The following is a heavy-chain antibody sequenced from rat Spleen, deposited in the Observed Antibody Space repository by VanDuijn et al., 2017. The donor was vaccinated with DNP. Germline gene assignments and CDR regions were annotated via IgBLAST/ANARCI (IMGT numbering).Heavy chain of an antibody. Sequence: EVQLVESGGGLVQPGRSMKLSCAASGFTFSDYNLAWVRQAPKKGLEWVATISSDGSSTYYRHSVKGRFTVSRDNAKTTLYLQMDSLRSEDTATYYCARPDYWGQGDMVTVSS. J-gene: IGHJ2*01. CDR3: ARPDY. V-gene: IGHV5-7*01. CDR1: GFTFSDYN. CDR2: ISSDGSST.